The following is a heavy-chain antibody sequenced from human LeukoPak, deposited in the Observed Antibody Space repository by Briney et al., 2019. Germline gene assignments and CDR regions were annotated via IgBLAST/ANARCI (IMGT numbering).Heavy chain of an antibody. CDR1: GGSISSTGYY. CDR3: ARALYYYDSSGYSDAFDI. V-gene: IGHV4-39*02. Sequence: SETLSLTCTVSGGSISSTGYYWGWIRHPPGKGLEWIGSIYYAGTTYYNPSLKSRVTMSVDTSKNHFSLKLSSVTAADTAVYYCARALYYYDSSGYSDAFDIWGQGTMVTVSS. J-gene: IGHJ3*02. CDR2: IYYAGTT. D-gene: IGHD3-22*01.